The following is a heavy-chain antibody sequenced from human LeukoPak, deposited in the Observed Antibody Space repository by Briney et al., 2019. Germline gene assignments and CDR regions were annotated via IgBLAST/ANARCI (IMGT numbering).Heavy chain of an antibody. J-gene: IGHJ4*02. CDR3: ARADWNDY. D-gene: IGHD1-1*01. V-gene: IGHV3-23*01. Sequence: GGSLRLSCAASGFTFSSYAMSWVRQAPGKGLEWVSAISGSGGSTYYADSVKGRFTISRDNAKNSLFLQMDSLRAEDTAVYYCARADWNDYWGQGTLVTVSS. CDR2: ISGSGGST. CDR1: GFTFSSYA.